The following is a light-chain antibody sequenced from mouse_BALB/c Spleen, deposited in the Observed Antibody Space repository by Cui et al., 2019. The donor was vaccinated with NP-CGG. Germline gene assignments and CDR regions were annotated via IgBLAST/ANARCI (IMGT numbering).Light chain of an antibody. CDR3: ALWYSNHWV. V-gene: IGLV1*01. J-gene: IGLJ1*01. CDR1: TGAVTTSNY. CDR2: GTN. Sequence: QAVVTQESALTTSPGETVTLTCRSSTGAVTTSNYANWVQEKPGHLFTGLIGGTNNRAPGIPARFSGSLIGDKAALIITGAQTEDEAIYFCALWYSNHWVFGGGTKLTVL.